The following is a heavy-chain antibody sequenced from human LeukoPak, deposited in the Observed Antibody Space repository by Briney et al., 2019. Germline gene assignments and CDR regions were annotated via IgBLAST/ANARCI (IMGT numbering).Heavy chain of an antibody. V-gene: IGHV3-23*01. CDR3: ARVGDDFHWYLDL. CDR2: LSRGGETR. J-gene: IGHJ2*01. D-gene: IGHD3/OR15-3a*01. CDR1: GFPFNMFA. Sequence: GGSLRLSCTGSGFPFNMFAMNWVRQAPGQGLEWVPALSRGGETRKYADSVKGRFTVSRDASKNMVFLQMHDLRPEDPAVYYCARVGDDFHWYLDLWGRGTVVTVSS.